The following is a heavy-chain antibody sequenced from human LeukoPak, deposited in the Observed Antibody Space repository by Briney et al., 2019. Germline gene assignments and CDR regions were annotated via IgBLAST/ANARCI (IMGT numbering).Heavy chain of an antibody. CDR3: ARDRGGKTYYYDSSGYPWSY. D-gene: IGHD3-22*01. CDR1: GFTFSSYS. V-gene: IGHV3-21*01. Sequence: GGSLRLSCAASGFTFSSYSMNWVRQAPGKGLEWVSSISSSSSYIYYADSVKGRFTISRDNAKNSLYLQMNSLRAEDTAVYYCARDRGGKTYYYDSSGYPWSYWGQGTLVTVSS. CDR2: ISSSSSYI. J-gene: IGHJ4*02.